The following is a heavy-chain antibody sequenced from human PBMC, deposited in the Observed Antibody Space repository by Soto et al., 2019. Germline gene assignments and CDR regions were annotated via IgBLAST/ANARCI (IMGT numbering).Heavy chain of an antibody. Sequence: SVKVSCKASGDTYSSYEINWVRQAPGLGLEWMGGIVPVYGTANYAPKFQGRVTLIADVSTGTTYMELSSLRSEDTAVYFCAREAAPHISGWYYWG. CDR1: GDTYSSYE. V-gene: IGHV1-69*13. D-gene: IGHD6-19*01. CDR2: IVPVYGTA. J-gene: IGHJ4*01. CDR3: AREAAPHISGWYY.